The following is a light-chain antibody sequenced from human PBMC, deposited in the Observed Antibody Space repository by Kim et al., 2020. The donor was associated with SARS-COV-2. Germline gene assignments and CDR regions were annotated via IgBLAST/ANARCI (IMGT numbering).Light chain of an antibody. Sequence: SYELTQPPSVSVSPGQTASITCSGNELGYKYTSWYQQKPGQSPVLVMYQDSKRPSGIPERFSGSNSGNTATLTISGTQAMDEADYYCQAWDSSTAVVFGG. CDR1: ELGYKY. V-gene: IGLV3-1*01. CDR3: QAWDSSTAVV. CDR2: QDS. J-gene: IGLJ2*01.